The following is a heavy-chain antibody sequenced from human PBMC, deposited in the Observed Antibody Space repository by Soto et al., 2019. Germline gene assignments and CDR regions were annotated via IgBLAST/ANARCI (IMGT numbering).Heavy chain of an antibody. CDR1: GGSISSGGYY. J-gene: IGHJ5*02. CDR2: IYYSGST. CDR3: ARESPSNMVGIEQKWFDP. V-gene: IGHV4-31*03. D-gene: IGHD3-10*01. Sequence: PSETLSLTCTVSGGSISSGGYYWSWIRQHPGKGLEWIGYIYYSGSTYYNPSLMSRVSISVDTSKNQFSLKLSSVTAADTAVYYCARESPSNMVGIEQKWFDPWGQGTLVTVSS.